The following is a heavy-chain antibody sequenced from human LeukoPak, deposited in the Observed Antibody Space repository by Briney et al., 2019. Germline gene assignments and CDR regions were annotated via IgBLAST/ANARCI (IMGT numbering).Heavy chain of an antibody. V-gene: IGHV1-8*02. D-gene: IGHD2-2*01. Sequence: ASVKVSCKASGGTFSSYAINWVRQATGQGLEWMGWMNPNSGNTGYAQKFQGRVTMTRDTSISTAYMELSSLRSEDTAVYYCARTCSSTSCQDFDYWGQGTLVTVSS. CDR1: GGTFSSYA. J-gene: IGHJ4*02. CDR2: MNPNSGNT. CDR3: ARTCSSTSCQDFDY.